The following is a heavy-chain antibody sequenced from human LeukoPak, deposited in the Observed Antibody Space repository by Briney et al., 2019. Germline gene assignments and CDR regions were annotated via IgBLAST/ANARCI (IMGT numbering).Heavy chain of an antibody. V-gene: IGHV4-34*01. D-gene: IGHD3-22*01. CDR1: GGSFSGYY. CDR2: INHSGST. J-gene: IGHJ4*02. Sequence: PSETPSLTCAVYGGSFSGYYWSWIRQPPGKGLEWIGEINHSGSTNYNPSLKSRVTISVDTSKNQFSLKLSSVTAADTAVYYCARAQYYYDFPDYWGQGTLVTVSS. CDR3: ARAQYYYDFPDY.